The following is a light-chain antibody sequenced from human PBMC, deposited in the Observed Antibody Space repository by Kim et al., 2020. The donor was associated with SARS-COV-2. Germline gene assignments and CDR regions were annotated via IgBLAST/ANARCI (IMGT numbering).Light chain of an antibody. Sequence: SSELTQDPAVSVALGQTVRITCQGDSLRSYYASWYQQKPGQAPVLVIYGKNNRPSGIPDRFSGSSSGNTASLTITGAQAEDEADYYCNSRDSSCNHWVFGAGTQLTGL. J-gene: IGLJ3*02. V-gene: IGLV3-19*01. CDR1: SLRSYY. CDR3: NSRDSSCNHWV. CDR2: GKN.